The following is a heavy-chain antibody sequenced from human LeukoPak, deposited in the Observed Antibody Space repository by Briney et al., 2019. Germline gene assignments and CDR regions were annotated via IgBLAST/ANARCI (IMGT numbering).Heavy chain of an antibody. CDR2: ISGSSIYI. V-gene: IGHV3-21*01. Sequence: PGGSLRLSCAASGFTFSSYIMNWVRQAPGKGLEWVSSISGSSIYIYYADSAKGRFTISRDNAKNSLYLRMNSLRAEDTAVYYCARSGCSGGSCYGVFDYWGQGTRVTVSS. CDR1: GFTFSSYI. D-gene: IGHD2-15*01. CDR3: ARSGCSGGSCYGVFDY. J-gene: IGHJ4*02.